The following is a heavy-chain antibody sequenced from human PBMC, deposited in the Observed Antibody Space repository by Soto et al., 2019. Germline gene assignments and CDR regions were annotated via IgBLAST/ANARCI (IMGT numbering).Heavy chain of an antibody. D-gene: IGHD3-22*01. CDR3: ARDSDSSGYYYGSDY. CDR2: ISGYNGNT. CDR1: GYSLISYG. V-gene: IGHV1-18*01. Sequence: ASVKVSCKASGYSLISYGISWVRQAPGQGLEWMGWISGYNGNTNYAHKLQGRVTMTTDTPTNTAYMELRSLRSDDTAVYYCARDSDSSGYYYGSDYWGQGTLVTVSS. J-gene: IGHJ4*02.